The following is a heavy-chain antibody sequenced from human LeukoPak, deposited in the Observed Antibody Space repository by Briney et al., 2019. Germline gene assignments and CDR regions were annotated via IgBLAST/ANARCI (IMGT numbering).Heavy chain of an antibody. J-gene: IGHJ4*02. CDR2: IYYSGST. D-gene: IGHD3-9*01. CDR3: ARVDILTGYYLDY. Sequence: SETLSLTCTVSGGSFSSGSYYWSWIRQPPGKGLVWIGYIYYSGSTNYNPSLKSRVTISVDTSKNQFSLKLSSVTAADTAVYYCARVDILTGYYLDYWGQGTLVTVSS. CDR1: GGSFSSGSYY. V-gene: IGHV4-61*01.